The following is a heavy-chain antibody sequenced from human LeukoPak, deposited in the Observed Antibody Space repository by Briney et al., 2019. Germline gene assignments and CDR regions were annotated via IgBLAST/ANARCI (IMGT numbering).Heavy chain of an antibody. D-gene: IGHD1-14*01. CDR2: INPNTGAT. CDR3: TRVSNAWSNLYLGF. Sequence: GASVKVSCKASGYTFTDYYIDWVRQAPGQGLEWMGRINPNTGATNYAQKFQGRVTMTGDASINTASMELTSLTSGDAAIYYCTRVSNAWSNLYLGFWGQGTLVTVSS. CDR1: GYTFTDYY. J-gene: IGHJ4*02. V-gene: IGHV1-2*02.